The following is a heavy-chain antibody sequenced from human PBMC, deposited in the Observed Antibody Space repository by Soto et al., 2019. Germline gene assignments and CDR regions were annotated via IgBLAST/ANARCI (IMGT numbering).Heavy chain of an antibody. D-gene: IGHD2-15*01. CDR1: GFTFSGFA. J-gene: IGHJ4*02. V-gene: IGHV3-30-3*01. CDR3: ARFKGCSGGSCYSHFDY. Sequence: QVQLVESGGGVVQPGRSLRLSCAASGFTFSGFAMHWVRQAPGKGLEWVAVISYDGSNKYYADSVKGRFTISRDNSKNTLYVQMNSLGAEDTAVYSCARFKGCSGGSCYSHFDYWGQGTLVTFSS. CDR2: ISYDGSNK.